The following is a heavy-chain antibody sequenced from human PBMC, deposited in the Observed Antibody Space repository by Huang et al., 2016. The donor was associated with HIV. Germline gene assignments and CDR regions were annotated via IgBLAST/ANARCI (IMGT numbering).Heavy chain of an antibody. J-gene: IGHJ6*03. CDR3: ARGGGIQLWLLGYYYMDV. CDR1: GYTFSSFG. D-gene: IGHD5-18*01. Sequence: QVQLVQSGAEVKKPGASVKVSCKASGYTFSSFGISWVRQAPGQGLEWGGWISVYNGNTKFGQKFQGRLTMNTDTSTSTAYMELRSLRYDDTAVYYCARGGGIQLWLLGYYYMDVWGNGTTVTVSS. CDR2: ISVYNGNT. V-gene: IGHV1-18*01.